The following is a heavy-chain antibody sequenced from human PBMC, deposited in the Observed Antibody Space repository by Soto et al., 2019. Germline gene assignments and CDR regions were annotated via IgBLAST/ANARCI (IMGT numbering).Heavy chain of an antibody. V-gene: IGHV3-23*01. J-gene: IGHJ6*02. D-gene: IGHD2-21*01. CDR1: GFTFSSYA. Sequence: GGSLRLSCAASGFTFSSYAMSWVRQAPGKGLEWVSAISGSGGSTYYADSVKGRFTISRDSSNNTVSLQMNSLTNEDTAAYYCAKAGWGGDYYYGLDVWGQGTTVTVSS. CDR3: AKAGWGGDYYYGLDV. CDR2: ISGSGGST.